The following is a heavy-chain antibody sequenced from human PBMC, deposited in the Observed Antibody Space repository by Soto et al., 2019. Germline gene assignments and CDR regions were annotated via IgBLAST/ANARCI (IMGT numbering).Heavy chain of an antibody. CDR1: GFTFSSYA. Sequence: HPGGSLRLSCAASGFTFSSYAMSRVRQAPGKGLEWVSAISGSGGSTYYADSVKGRFTISRDNSKNALYLQMNSLRAEDTAVYYCAKDFVSSIVRGDAFDIWGQGTMVTVSS. V-gene: IGHV3-23*01. D-gene: IGHD1-26*01. J-gene: IGHJ3*02. CDR3: AKDFVSSIVRGDAFDI. CDR2: ISGSGGST.